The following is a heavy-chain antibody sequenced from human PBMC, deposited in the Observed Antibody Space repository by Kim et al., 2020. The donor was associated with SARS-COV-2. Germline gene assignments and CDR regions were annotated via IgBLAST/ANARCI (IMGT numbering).Heavy chain of an antibody. CDR2: IDSDGSST. D-gene: IGHD3-3*01. Sequence: GGSLRLSCAASRFTFSKYWMHWVRQDPGKGLVWVSRIDSDGSSTSYADSVKGRFTISRDNTKNTLYLQMNSLRAADTGVYYCARGGFFRDNWYDGVDVWGQGTTVAVSS. CDR3: ARGGFFRDNWYDGVDV. CDR1: RFTFSKYW. V-gene: IGHV3-74*01. J-gene: IGHJ6*02.